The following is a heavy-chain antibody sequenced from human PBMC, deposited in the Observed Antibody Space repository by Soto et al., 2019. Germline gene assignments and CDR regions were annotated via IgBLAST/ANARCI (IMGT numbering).Heavy chain of an antibody. V-gene: IGHV4-59*01. CDR2: IYYSGST. CDR3: ARAWGYAFDF. D-gene: IGHD7-27*01. CDR1: GGSISSYY. Sequence: SETLSLTCTVSGGSISSYYWSWILQPPWKGLEWIGYIYYSGSTNYNPSLKSRVTISVDTSKNHFSLKLSSVTAADTAVYYCARAWGYAFDFWGQGTMVTVSS. J-gene: IGHJ3*01.